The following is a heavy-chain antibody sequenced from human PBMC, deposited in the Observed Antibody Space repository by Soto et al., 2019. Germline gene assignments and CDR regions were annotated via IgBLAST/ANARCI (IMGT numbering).Heavy chain of an antibody. D-gene: IGHD2-15*01. J-gene: IGHJ3*01. V-gene: IGHV6-1*01. CDR1: GDSVSSNSAT. Sequence: QLQQSGPGLVKPSQTLSLTCGISGDSVSSNSATWNWIRQSPSRGLEWLGRTYLRSKWYNEYAVSVKSRIAISPDTSKNHFSLQLSSVTPEDTAVCFCARAAVAFDAFDLWGQGTVVTVSS. CDR3: ARAAVAFDAFDL. CDR2: TYLRSKWYN.